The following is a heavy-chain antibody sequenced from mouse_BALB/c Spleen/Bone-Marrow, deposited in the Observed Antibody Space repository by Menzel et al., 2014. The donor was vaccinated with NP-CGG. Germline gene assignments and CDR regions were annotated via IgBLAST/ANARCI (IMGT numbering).Heavy chain of an antibody. V-gene: IGHV4-1*02. D-gene: IGHD2-3*01. J-gene: IGHJ3*01. CDR2: INPDSSTI. CDR3: ARLGYYGGFAY. CDR1: GFDFSGFW. Sequence: EVKLVESGGGLVQPGRSLKISCAASGFDFSGFWMGWVRLAPGKGLEWIGEINPDSSTINYTPSLKDRLIISRDNAKNTLYLQMSKVGSEDTALYYCARLGYYGGFAYWGQGTLVTVSA.